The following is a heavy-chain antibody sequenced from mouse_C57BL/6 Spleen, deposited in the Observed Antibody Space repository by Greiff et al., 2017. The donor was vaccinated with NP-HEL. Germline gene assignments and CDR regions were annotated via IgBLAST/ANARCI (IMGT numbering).Heavy chain of an antibody. CDR1: GYSITSGYY. V-gene: IGHV3-6*01. CDR2: ISYDGSN. D-gene: IGHD1-1*01. CDR3: ARPPYGSSSCYAMDY. J-gene: IGHJ4*01. Sequence: DVQLQESGPGLVKPSQSLSLTCSVTGYSITSGYYWNWIRQFPGNKLEWMGYISYDGSNNYNPSLKNRISITRDTSKNQFFLKLNSVTTEDTATYDCARPPYGSSSCYAMDYWGQGTAVTVSS.